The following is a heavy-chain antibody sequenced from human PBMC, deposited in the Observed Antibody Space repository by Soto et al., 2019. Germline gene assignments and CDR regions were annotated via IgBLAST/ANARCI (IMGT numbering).Heavy chain of an antibody. D-gene: IGHD3-22*01. Sequence: ASVKVSCKASGYTFTSYGISWVRQAPGQRLEWMGWINPGNGNTKYSQKLQGRVTMTRDTFASTAYMELSSLRSEDTAVYYCASGYYYDVSGYMGYWGQGTPVTVSS. CDR2: INPGNGNT. V-gene: IGHV1-3*01. J-gene: IGHJ4*02. CDR1: GYTFTSYG. CDR3: ASGYYYDVSGYMGY.